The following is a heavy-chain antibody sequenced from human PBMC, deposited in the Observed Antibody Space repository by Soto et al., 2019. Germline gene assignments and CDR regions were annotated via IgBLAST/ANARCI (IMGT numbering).Heavy chain of an antibody. J-gene: IGHJ6*02. V-gene: IGHV4-34*01. Sequence: SETLSLTCAVYGGSFSGYYWSWIRQPPGKGLEWIGEINHSGSTNYNPSLKSRVTISVDTSKNQFSLKLSSVTAADTAVYYCARGLRGGTTPKKSAYYYYGMDVWGQGTTVTVSS. CDR2: INHSGST. CDR3: ARGLRGGTTPKKSAYYYYGMDV. CDR1: GGSFSGYY. D-gene: IGHD1-1*01.